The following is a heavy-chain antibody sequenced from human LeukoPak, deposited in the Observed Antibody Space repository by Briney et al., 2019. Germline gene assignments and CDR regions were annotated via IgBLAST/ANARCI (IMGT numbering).Heavy chain of an antibody. D-gene: IGHD3-16*01. CDR2: IFHSGST. V-gene: IGHV4-61*05. Sequence: SETLSLTCTVSGGSIGSSSYYWGWIRQPPGKGLEWIGYIFHSGSTNSNPSLKSRVTISVDTSKNQFSLKLSSVTAADTAVYYCARSAFGDYSFDYWGQGTLVTVSS. CDR3: ARSAFGDYSFDY. J-gene: IGHJ4*02. CDR1: GGSIGSSSYY.